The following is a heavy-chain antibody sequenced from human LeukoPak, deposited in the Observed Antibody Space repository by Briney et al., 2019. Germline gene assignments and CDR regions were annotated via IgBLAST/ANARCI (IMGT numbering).Heavy chain of an antibody. CDR1: GFTFSSYD. D-gene: IGHD4-17*01. Sequence: GGSLRLSCAAFGFTFSSYDMSWVRQAAGKGLEWVSAISLSGGSTYHADSVKGRFTISRDNSKNTLYLQMNSLRAEDTAVYYCTTKYYGDYDYWGQGTLVTVSS. CDR2: ISLSGGST. CDR3: TTKYYGDYDY. J-gene: IGHJ4*02. V-gene: IGHV3-23*01.